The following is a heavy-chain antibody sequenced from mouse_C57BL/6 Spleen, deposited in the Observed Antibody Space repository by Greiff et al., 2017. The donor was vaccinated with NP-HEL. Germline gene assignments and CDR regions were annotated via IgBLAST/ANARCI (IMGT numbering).Heavy chain of an antibody. CDR2: IDPSDSYT. V-gene: IGHV1-69*01. CDR1: GYTFTSYW. J-gene: IGHJ2*01. CDR3: ARVHAYYFDY. Sequence: VQLQQPGAELVMPGASVKLSCKASGYTFTSYWMHWVKQRPGQGLEWIGEIDPSDSYTNYNQKFKGKSTLTVDQSTSTAYMQLSSLTSEDSAVYYCARVHAYYFDYWGQGTTLTVSS.